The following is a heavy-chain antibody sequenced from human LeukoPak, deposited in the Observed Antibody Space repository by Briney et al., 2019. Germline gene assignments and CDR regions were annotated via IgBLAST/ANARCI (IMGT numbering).Heavy chain of an antibody. V-gene: IGHV4-59*01. CDR2: IYYSGST. CDR3: AREIGGSFAH. D-gene: IGHD3-10*01. CDR1: GGSISSYY. Sequence: PSETLSLTCTVSGGSISSYYWSWIRQPPGKGLEWIGYIYYSGSTNYNPSLKSRVTISVDTSKNQFSLKLSSVTAADTAVYYRAREIGGSFAHWGQGTLVTVSS. J-gene: IGHJ4*02.